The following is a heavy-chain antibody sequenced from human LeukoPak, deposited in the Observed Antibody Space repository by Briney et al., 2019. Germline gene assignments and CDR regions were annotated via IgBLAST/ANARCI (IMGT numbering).Heavy chain of an antibody. V-gene: IGHV1-18*01. CDR1: GYTFTSYG. Sequence: ASVKVSCKASGYTFTSYGISRVRQAPGQGLEWMGWISAYNGNTNYAQKLQGRVTMTTDTSTSTAYMELRSLRSDDTAVYYCARRAGFGELDYYHGMDVWGQGTTVTVSS. CDR3: ARRAGFGELDYYHGMDV. D-gene: IGHD3-10*01. J-gene: IGHJ6*02. CDR2: ISAYNGNT.